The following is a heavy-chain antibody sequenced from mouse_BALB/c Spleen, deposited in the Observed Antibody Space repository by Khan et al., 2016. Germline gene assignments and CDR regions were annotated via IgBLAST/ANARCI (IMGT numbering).Heavy chain of an antibody. V-gene: IGHV1S56*01. CDR3: ASWVLRRCYYIDY. J-gene: IGHJ2*01. D-gene: IGHD2-4*01. CDR2: IYPGNVNT. Sequence: VQLQESGPELVKPGASVRISCKASGYTFTSYYIHWVKQRPGQGLEWIGWIYPGNVNTKYNEKFKGKATLTAEKSYSTDYMQLSSLTSEDTAVCFFASWVLRRCYYIDYWGQGTTLTLSS. CDR1: GYTFTSYY.